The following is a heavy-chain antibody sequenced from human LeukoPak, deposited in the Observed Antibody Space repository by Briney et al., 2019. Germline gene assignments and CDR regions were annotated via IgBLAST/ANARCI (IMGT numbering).Heavy chain of an antibody. V-gene: IGHV1-18*01. D-gene: IGHD3-22*01. CDR1: GYTFTSYG. CDR3: ARDNPFHYYDSLPFDY. CDR2: ISAYNGNT. J-gene: IGHJ4*02. Sequence: GASVKVSCKASGYTFTSYGISWVRQAPGQGLEWMGWISAYNGNTNYAQKLQGRVTMTTDTSTSTAYMELRSLRSDDTAVYYCARDNPFHYYDSLPFDYWGQGTLVTVSS.